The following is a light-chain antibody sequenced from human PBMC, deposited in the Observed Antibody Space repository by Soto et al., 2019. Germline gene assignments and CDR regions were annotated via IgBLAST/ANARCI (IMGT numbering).Light chain of an antibody. J-gene: IGLJ2*01. CDR3: QTWGAGIRV. Sequence: QPVLTQSPSASASLGASVKLTCTLSSSHSRYAIAWHQQQPEKGPRYLMKVNSDGSHNKGDGIPDRFSGSSSGAERYLTIASLQDEDEADYYCQTWGAGIRVFGGGTKLTVL. CDR1: SSHSRYA. CDR2: VNSDGSH. V-gene: IGLV4-69*01.